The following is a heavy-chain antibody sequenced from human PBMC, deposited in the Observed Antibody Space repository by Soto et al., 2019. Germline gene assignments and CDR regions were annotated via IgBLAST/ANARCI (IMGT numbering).Heavy chain of an antibody. Sequence: ASVKVSCKASGYTFTSYGISWVRQAPGQGLEWMGWISAYNGNTNYAQKLQGRVTMTTDTSTSTAYMELRSLRSDDTAVYYCAREGETYYYGSGSPASYYYYGMDVWGQGTTVTVSS. J-gene: IGHJ6*02. CDR2: ISAYNGNT. CDR1: GYTFTSYG. V-gene: IGHV1-18*01. D-gene: IGHD3-10*01. CDR3: AREGETYYYGSGSPASYYYYGMDV.